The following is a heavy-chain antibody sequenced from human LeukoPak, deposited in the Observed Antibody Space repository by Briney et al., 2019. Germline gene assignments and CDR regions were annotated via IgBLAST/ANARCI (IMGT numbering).Heavy chain of an antibody. CDR1: GFTFSDFG. J-gene: IGHJ3*02. CDR3: AREWRWYYYDSRNAFDI. CDR2: IRYDSSTK. V-gene: IGHV3-30*02. Sequence: GGSLRLSCAVSGFTFSDFGMHWVRQAPGKGLDWMAFIRYDSSTKYYADSLKGRFTISRDNSKNTLYLQMNSLRAEDTAVYYCAREWRWYYYDSRNAFDIWGQGTMVTVSS. D-gene: IGHD3-22*01.